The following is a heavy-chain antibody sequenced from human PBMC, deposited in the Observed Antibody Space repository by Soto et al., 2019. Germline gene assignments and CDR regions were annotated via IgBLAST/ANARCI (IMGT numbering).Heavy chain of an antibody. CDR3: AKYADQLYSSSDY. Sequence: PXVSLRLSCAASGFTFSSYAMSGVRQAPGKGLEWVSAISGSGGSTYYADSVKGRFTISRDNSKNTLYLQMNSLRAEDTAVYYCAKYADQLYSSSDYWGQGTLVTVSS. CDR2: ISGSGGST. J-gene: IGHJ4*02. CDR1: GFTFSSYA. V-gene: IGHV3-23*01. D-gene: IGHD6-13*01.